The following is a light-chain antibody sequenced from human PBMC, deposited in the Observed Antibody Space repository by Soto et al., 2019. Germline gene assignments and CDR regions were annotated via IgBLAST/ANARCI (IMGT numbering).Light chain of an antibody. CDR3: CSYAGSSTYV. J-gene: IGLJ1*01. CDR1: SSDVGGYDY. Sequence: QSALTQPPSASGSPGQSVTISCTGTSSDVGGYDYVSWYQQHPGKAPKLMIYEVSKRPSGVPDRFSGSKSGNTASLTVSGLKAEDEADYYCCSYAGSSTYVFGAGTKLTVL. CDR2: EVS. V-gene: IGLV2-8*01.